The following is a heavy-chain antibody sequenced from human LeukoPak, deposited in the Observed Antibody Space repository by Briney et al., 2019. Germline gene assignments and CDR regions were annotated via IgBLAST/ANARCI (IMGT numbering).Heavy chain of an antibody. CDR2: IYDSGST. D-gene: IGHD3-10*01. CDR1: DGSISSYY. Sequence: PSETLSLTCTVSDGSISSYYWSWIRQPPGKGLEWIGHIYDSGSTNYNPSLKSRVTISVDTSKNQFSLKLSSVTAADTAVYYCARHNPYGSGSYHYYMDVWGKGTTVTVSS. V-gene: IGHV4-59*08. CDR3: ARHNPYGSGSYHYYMDV. J-gene: IGHJ6*03.